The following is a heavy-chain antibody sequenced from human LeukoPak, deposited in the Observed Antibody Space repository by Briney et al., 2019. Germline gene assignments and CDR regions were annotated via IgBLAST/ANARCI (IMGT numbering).Heavy chain of an antibody. V-gene: IGHV4-61*02. J-gene: IGHJ4*02. CDR3: ARELSSTRIEDY. CDR1: GGSISSGSYY. Sequence: SETLSLTCTVSGGSISSGSYYWSWIRQPAGKGLEWIGRIYTSGSTNYNPSLKSRVTISVDTSKNQFSLKLSSVTAADTAVYYCARELSSTRIEDYWGQGTLVTVSS. D-gene: IGHD2-2*01. CDR2: IYTSGST.